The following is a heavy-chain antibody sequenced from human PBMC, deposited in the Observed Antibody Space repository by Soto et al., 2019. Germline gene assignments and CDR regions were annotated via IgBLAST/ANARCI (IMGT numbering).Heavy chain of an antibody. CDR2: ISAYNGNT. J-gene: IGHJ5*02. V-gene: IGHV1-18*04. CDR3: ARENYGDYVFDP. D-gene: IGHD4-17*01. Sequence: ASLKVSWKASGYTFTSYGISWVRQAPGQGLEWMGWISAYNGNTNYAQKFQGRVTMTTDTSTSTAYMELRSLRSDDTAVYYCARENYGDYVFDPWGQGTLVTVSS. CDR1: GYTFTSYG.